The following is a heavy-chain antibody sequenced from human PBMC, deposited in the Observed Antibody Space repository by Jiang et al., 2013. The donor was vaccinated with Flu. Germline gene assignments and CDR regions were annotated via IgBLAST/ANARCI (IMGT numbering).Heavy chain of an antibody. J-gene: IGHJ6*04. Sequence: KPTQTLTLTCTFSGFSLNTSGMCVSWIRQPPGKALEWLARIDWDDDKYYSTSLKTRLTISKDTSKNQVVLTMTNMDPVDTARYYCARSPGTPGYYAMDVWGKGTTVTVSS. D-gene: IGHD1-1*01. CDR3: ARSPGTPGYYAMDV. V-gene: IGHV2-70*11. CDR1: GFSLNTSGMC. CDR2: IDWDDDK.